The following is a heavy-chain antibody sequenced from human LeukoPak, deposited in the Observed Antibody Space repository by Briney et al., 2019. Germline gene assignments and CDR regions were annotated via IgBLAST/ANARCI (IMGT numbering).Heavy chain of an antibody. Sequence: PSETLSLTCTVSGASISSSSYYWSWIRQPPGKGLEWIGSIYHSGSTYYNPSLKSRVTISVDTSKNQFSLKLSSVTAADTAVYYCARVRGVDTAMVLYYFDYWGQGTLVTVSS. CDR1: GASISSSSYY. CDR2: IYHSGST. J-gene: IGHJ4*02. V-gene: IGHV4-39*07. D-gene: IGHD5-18*01. CDR3: ARVRGVDTAMVLYYFDY.